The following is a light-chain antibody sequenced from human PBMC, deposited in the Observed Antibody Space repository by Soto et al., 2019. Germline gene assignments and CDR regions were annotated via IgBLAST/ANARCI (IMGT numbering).Light chain of an antibody. V-gene: IGKV1-9*01. CDR2: ASS. CDR1: QGIGTY. CDR3: QQVDSSPRT. Sequence: QLTHSPSSLSASVGDRFTVTCGASQGIGTYLVWYQQKSGKAPTVLIYASSTLQPGVPSRFSGSGSGTDFSLTISRLPPEDAATYYCQQVDSSPRTFGQGTKVDI. J-gene: IGKJ1*01.